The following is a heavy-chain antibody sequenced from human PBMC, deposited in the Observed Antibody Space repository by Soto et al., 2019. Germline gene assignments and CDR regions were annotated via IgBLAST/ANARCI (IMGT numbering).Heavy chain of an antibody. CDR3: AGGITLSTTLDS. J-gene: IGHJ4*02. CDR2: INAGNGNT. Sequence: GASVKVSCKASGYTFTSYAMHWVRQAPGQRLEWMGWINAGNGNTKYSQKFQGRVTITRDTSASTAYMELSSLRSEDTAVYYCAGGITLSTTLDSWGQGTLVTVSS. V-gene: IGHV1-3*01. D-gene: IGHD1-20*01. CDR1: GYTFTSYA.